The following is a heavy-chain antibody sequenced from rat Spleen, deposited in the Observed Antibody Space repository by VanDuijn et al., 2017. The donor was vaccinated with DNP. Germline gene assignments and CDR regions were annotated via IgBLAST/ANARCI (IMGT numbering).Heavy chain of an antibody. V-gene: IGHV2-4*01. Sequence: QVQLKESGPGLVQPSQTLSLTCSVSGFSFTNYGVSWVRQPPGKGLEWIGTIWSDGYTDYNSVLKSRLSISRDTSKSQVFLKVNSLQTEDTATYYCVRGEWPYWYFDFWGPGTMVTVSS. CDR3: VRGEWPYWYFDF. CDR1: GFSFTNYG. CDR2: IWSDGYT. D-gene: IGHD1-1*01. J-gene: IGHJ1*01.